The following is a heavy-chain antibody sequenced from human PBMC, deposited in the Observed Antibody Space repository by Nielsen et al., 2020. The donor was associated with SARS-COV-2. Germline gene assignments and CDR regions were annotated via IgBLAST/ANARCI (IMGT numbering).Heavy chain of an antibody. V-gene: IGHV4-39*01. Sequence: SETLSLTCTVSGGSISSYYWGWIRQPPGKGLEWIGSIYYSGSTYYNPSLKSRVTISVDTSKNQFSLKLSSVTAADTAVYYCARFASQPFVAGTPYAAFDIWGQGTMVTVSS. J-gene: IGHJ3*02. D-gene: IGHD6-19*01. CDR3: ARFASQPFVAGTPYAAFDI. CDR1: GGSISSYY. CDR2: IYYSGST.